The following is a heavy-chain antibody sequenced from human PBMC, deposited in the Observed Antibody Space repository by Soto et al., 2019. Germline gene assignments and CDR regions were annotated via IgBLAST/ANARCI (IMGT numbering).Heavy chain of an antibody. Sequence: LRLSCAASGITFSTYGMHWVRQAPGKGLEWVTFLSYDGSNEYYTDSVKGRFTISRDHSKNTLYLQMNSLRAEDTAVYYCAKDLLPFNSGTFGHYGLDVWGQGTTVTVSS. J-gene: IGHJ6*02. CDR1: GITFSTYG. D-gene: IGHD1-26*01. CDR3: AKDLLPFNSGTFGHYGLDV. CDR2: LSYDGSNE. V-gene: IGHV3-30*18.